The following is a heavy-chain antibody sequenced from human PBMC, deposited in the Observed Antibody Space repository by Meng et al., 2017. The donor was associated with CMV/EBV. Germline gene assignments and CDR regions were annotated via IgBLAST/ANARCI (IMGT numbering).Heavy chain of an antibody. CDR3: ARELRFLESTGWYYYGMDV. V-gene: IGHV4-34*01. CDR2: ITHSGST. J-gene: IGHJ6*02. CDR1: GGSFSGYY. D-gene: IGHD3-3*01. Sequence: SQTLSLTCAVYGGSFSGYYWSWIRQPPGKGLEWIGEITHSGSTNYNPSLKSRVTISVDTSKNQFSLKLSSVTAADTAVYYCARELRFLESTGWYYYGMDVWGQGTTVTVSS.